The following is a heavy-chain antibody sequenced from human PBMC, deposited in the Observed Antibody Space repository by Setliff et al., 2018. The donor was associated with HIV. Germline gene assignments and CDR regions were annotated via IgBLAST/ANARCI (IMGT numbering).Heavy chain of an antibody. CDR2: ISWNSGTI. J-gene: IGHJ2*01. D-gene: IGHD4-17*01. V-gene: IGHV3-9*01. Sequence: LRLSCAASGFTFDDYAMHWVRQAPGKGLEWVSSISWNSGTIDYADSVKGRFTISRDNAKNSLYLQMNSLRAEDTAVYYCARDPYPYFDYGDWYFDLWGRGTLVTVSS. CDR3: ARDPYPYFDYGDWYFDL. CDR1: GFTFDDYA.